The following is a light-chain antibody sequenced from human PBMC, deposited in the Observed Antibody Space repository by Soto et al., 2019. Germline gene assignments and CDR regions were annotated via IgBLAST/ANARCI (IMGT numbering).Light chain of an antibody. Sequence: QSVLTQSPSASASLGASVKLTCTLSSLHSSYAIAWHQQQPEKGPRYLMKLNSDGSHSKGDGIPDRFSGSSSGAERYLTISSLQSEDEADYYCQTWGTGIQVFGTGTKVTVL. J-gene: IGLJ1*01. CDR1: SLHSSYA. CDR3: QTWGTGIQV. V-gene: IGLV4-69*01. CDR2: LNSDGSH.